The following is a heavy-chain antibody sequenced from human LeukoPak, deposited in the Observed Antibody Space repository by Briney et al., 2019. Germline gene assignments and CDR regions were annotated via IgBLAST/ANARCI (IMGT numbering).Heavy chain of an antibody. CDR2: ISGGGDIT. CDR3: VREDTPATANY. V-gene: IGHV3-23*01. CDR1: GFKFANHA. Sequence: GGSLRLSCAASGFKFANHAMSWVRQTPGKGLEWVSAISGGGDITYYADSVTGRFTISRDNSKDTLFLQMHSLRPGDTAVYYCVREDTPATANYWGQGTLVTISS. J-gene: IGHJ4*02. D-gene: IGHD2-21*02.